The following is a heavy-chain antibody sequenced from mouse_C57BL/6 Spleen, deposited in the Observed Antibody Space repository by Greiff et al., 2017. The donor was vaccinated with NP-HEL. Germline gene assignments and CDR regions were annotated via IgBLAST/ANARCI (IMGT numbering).Heavy chain of an antibody. D-gene: IGHD2-14*01. CDR1: FSPFTIYF. J-gene: IGHJ4*01. Sequence: LQQPGADLVNPFSSFPLSFPSSFSPFTIYFIPFFNHIPGLGLEWIGRIYSNSGGTKYNEKFKSKATLTVDKPSSTAYMQLSSLTSEDSAVYYCARGNRYYYAMDYWGQGTSVTVSS. CDR3: ARGNRYYYAMDY. CDR2: IYSNSGGT. V-gene: IGHV1-72*01.